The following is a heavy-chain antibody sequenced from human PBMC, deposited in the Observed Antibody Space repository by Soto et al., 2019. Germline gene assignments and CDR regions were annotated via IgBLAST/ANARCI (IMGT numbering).Heavy chain of an antibody. J-gene: IGHJ6*02. Sequence: GGSLRLSCAASGFTFSSYSMNWVRQAPGKGLEWVSSISSSSSYIYYADSVKGRFTISRDNAKNSLYLQMNSLRAEDTAVYYCARPRGTVTTSSYYYYGMDVWGQGTTVTSP. V-gene: IGHV3-21*01. CDR1: GFTFSSYS. D-gene: IGHD4-17*01. CDR2: ISSSSSYI. CDR3: ARPRGTVTTSSYYYYGMDV.